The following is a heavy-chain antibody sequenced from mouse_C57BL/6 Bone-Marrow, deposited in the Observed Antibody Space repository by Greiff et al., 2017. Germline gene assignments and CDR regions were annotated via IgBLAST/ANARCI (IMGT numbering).Heavy chain of an antibody. CDR1: GFTFSSYA. D-gene: IGHD1-1*01. J-gene: IGHJ4*01. Sequence: EVKLVESGGGLVKPGGSLKLSCAASGFTFSSYAMSWVRQTPEKRLEWVATISAGGSYTYYTDNVKGRFTISRDTAKNNLYLQMSHLESEDTAMYYCARKDYYGGSYAIDYWGQGTSVTVSS. V-gene: IGHV5-4*03. CDR3: ARKDYYGGSYAIDY. CDR2: ISAGGSYT.